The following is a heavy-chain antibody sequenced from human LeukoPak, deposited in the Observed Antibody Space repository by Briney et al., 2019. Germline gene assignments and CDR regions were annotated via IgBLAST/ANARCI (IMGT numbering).Heavy chain of an antibody. V-gene: IGHV4-59*12. D-gene: IGHD3-22*01. CDR3: ARVPGIYYYDSSGYYKDY. CDR2: IYYSGST. Sequence: SETLSLTCTVSGGSISSYYWSWIRQPPGKGLEWIGYIYYSGSTYYNPSLKSRVTISVDTSKNQFSLKPSSVTAADTAVYYCARVPGIYYYDSSGYYKDYWGQGTLVTVSS. J-gene: IGHJ4*02. CDR1: GGSISSYY.